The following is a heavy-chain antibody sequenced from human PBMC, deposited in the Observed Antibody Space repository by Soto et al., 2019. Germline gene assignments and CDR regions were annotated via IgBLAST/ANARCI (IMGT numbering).Heavy chain of an antibody. D-gene: IGHD3-22*01. J-gene: IGHJ4*02. V-gene: IGHV1-69*13. CDR1: GGTFSSYA. Sequence: ASVKVSCKASGGTFSSYAISWVRQAPGQGLEWMGGIIPIFGTANYAQKFQGRVTITADESTSTAYMELSSLRSEDTAVYYCARDYYGRSIVHLGYWGQGTLVTVSS. CDR2: IIPIFGTA. CDR3: ARDYYGRSIVHLGY.